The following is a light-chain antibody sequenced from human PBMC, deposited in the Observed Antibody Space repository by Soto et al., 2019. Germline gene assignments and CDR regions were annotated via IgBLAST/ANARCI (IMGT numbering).Light chain of an antibody. J-gene: IGLJ2*01. CDR2: DVS. CDR3: NSYTSTRALEV. V-gene: IGLV2-14*01. CDR1: SSDVGAYNY. Sequence: QSALTQPASVSGSPGQSITISCAGSSSDVGAYNYVSWYQQHPGKAPKLIISDVSYRPSGVSNRFSGSKSGNTASLSISGLQAEDEADYYCNSYTSTRALEVFGGGTKVTVL.